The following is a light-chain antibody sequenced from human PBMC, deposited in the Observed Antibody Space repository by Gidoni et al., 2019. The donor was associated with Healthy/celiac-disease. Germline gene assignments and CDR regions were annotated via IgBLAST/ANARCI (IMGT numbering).Light chain of an antibody. Sequence: LSCRASQSVSSSYLAWYQQTPGQAPRLLIYGASSRATGIPDRFSGSGSGTDFTLTISRLEPEDFAVYYCQQYGSSPWTFGQGTKVEIK. CDR3: QQYGSSPWT. V-gene: IGKV3-20*01. J-gene: IGKJ1*01. CDR2: GAS. CDR1: QSVSSSY.